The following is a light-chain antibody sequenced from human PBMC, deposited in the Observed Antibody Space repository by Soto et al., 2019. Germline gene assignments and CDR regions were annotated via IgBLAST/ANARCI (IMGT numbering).Light chain of an antibody. V-gene: IGKV2-24*01. CDR3: MQATHFPLT. Sequence: IVLTQTPLSFPVPLGQPASISCRSSQSLVHSHGVTYLSWLRQRPGQPLRLLIYKISNRFPGVPDRFSGGGAGTDFTLNISRVEAEDVGLYYCMQATHFPLTFGQGTRLEIK. J-gene: IGKJ5*01. CDR1: QSLVHSHGVTY. CDR2: KIS.